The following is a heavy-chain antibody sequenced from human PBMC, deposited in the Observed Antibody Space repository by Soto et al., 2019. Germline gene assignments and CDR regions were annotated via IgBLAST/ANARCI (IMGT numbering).Heavy chain of an antibody. V-gene: IGHV3-11*01. J-gene: IGHJ6*02. CDR1: GFTFSDSY. CDR2: ITFSGNTV. CDR3: ARVSWREKYGMDV. Sequence: GGSLRISCAASGFTFSDSYMSWIRQAPGKGLEWISYITFSGNTVYYADSLKGRFTISRDNAKNSLYLQMNRLRAEDTAVYYCARVSWREKYGMDVWGQGTTVTVSS.